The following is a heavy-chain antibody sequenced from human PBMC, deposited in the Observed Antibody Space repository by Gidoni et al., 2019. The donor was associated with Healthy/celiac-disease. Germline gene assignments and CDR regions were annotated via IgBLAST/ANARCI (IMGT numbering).Heavy chain of an antibody. J-gene: IGHJ4*02. Sequence: EVQLVESGGGVVRPGGSLRLSCAASAFTFDDYAMHWVRQAPGKGLEWVSLSSGDGGSPYDADSVKDRFTISRDNSKNSLYLQMNSLRTEDTALYYCAKDKEYSSSSFDDDWGQGTLVTVSS. V-gene: IGHV3-43*02. CDR2: SSGDGGSP. CDR1: AFTFDDYA. CDR3: AKDKEYSSSSFDDD. D-gene: IGHD6-6*01.